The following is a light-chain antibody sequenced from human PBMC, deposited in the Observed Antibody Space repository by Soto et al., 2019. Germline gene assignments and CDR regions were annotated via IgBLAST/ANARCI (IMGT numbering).Light chain of an antibody. Sequence: DIQMTQSPSTLSASIGDTVTITCRASHNIDTWLAWFQQKPGKAPNLLIYKASTLEAGVPSRFSGSASGTEFTLNISSLQPDDFATYYCQQHADYPITFGGGTKVDIK. CDR3: QQHADYPIT. CDR2: KAS. J-gene: IGKJ4*01. CDR1: HNIDTW. V-gene: IGKV1-5*03.